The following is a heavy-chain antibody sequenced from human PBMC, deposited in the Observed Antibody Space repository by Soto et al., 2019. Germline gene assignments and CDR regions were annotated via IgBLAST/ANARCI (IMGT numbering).Heavy chain of an antibody. J-gene: IGHJ4*02. CDR2: IYYSGST. V-gene: IGHV4-59*08. Sequence: SETLSLTCTVSGGSISSYYWSWIRQPPGKGLEWIGYIYYSGSTNYNPSLKSRVTISVDTSKNQFSLKLSSVTAADTAVYYCARHGRYGSGSLSFDYWGQGTLVTVSS. CDR1: GGSISSYY. CDR3: ARHGRYGSGSLSFDY. D-gene: IGHD3-10*01.